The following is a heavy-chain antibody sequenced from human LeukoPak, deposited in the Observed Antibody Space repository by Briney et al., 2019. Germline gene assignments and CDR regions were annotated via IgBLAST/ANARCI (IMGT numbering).Heavy chain of an antibody. CDR3: AELGITMIGGV. V-gene: IGHV3-21*01. CDR2: ISSSSSYI. J-gene: IGHJ6*04. Sequence: NPGGSLRPSCAASGFTFSSYSMNWVRQAPGKGLEWVSSISSSSSYIYYADSVKGRFTISRDNAKNSLYLQMNSLRAEDTAVYYCAELGITMIGGVWGKGTTVTISS. CDR1: GFTFSSYS. D-gene: IGHD3-10*02.